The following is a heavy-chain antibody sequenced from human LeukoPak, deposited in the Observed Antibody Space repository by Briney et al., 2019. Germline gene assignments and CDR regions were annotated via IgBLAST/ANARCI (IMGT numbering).Heavy chain of an antibody. D-gene: IGHD1-26*01. CDR1: GYSFTSYW. CDR2: IYPGDSDT. J-gene: IGHJ4*02. CDR3: ARHGDSHSGSYCYFDY. V-gene: IGHV5-51*01. Sequence: GESLKISCKGSGYSFTSYWIGWVRQMPGKGLEWMGIIYPGDSDTRYSPSFQGQVTISADKSISTAYLQWSSLKASDTAMYYCARHGDSHSGSYCYFDYWGQGTLVTVSS.